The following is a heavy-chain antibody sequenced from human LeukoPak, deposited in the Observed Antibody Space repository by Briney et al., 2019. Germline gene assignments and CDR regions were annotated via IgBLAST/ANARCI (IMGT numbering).Heavy chain of an antibody. CDR2: ISAYNGNT. Sequence: GASVKVSCKASGYTFTSYGISWVRQAPGQGLEWMGWISAYNGNTNYAQKLQGRVTMTTDTSTSTAYMELRSLRSDDTAVYYCATGVLSGTTSPRYYFDYWGQGTLVTVSS. D-gene: IGHD1-1*01. CDR3: ATGVLSGTTSPRYYFDY. J-gene: IGHJ4*02. V-gene: IGHV1-18*01. CDR1: GYTFTSYG.